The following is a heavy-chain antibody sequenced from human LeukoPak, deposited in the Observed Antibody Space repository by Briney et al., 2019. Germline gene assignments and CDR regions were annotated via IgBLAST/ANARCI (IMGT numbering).Heavy chain of an antibody. CDR1: GFTFSSYG. V-gene: IGHV1-24*01. Sequence: PGGSLRLSCAASGFTFSSYGMHWVRQAPGKGLEWMGGFDPEDGETIYAQKFQGRVTMTEDTSTDTAYMELSSLRSEDTAVYYCATGPGAPPYFDYWGQGTLVTVSS. D-gene: IGHD1-26*01. CDR3: ATGPGAPPYFDY. CDR2: FDPEDGET. J-gene: IGHJ4*02.